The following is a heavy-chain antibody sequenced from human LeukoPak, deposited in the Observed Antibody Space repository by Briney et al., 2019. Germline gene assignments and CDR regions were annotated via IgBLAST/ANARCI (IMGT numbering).Heavy chain of an antibody. V-gene: IGHV3-23*01. CDR3: AKGDCTSTSCYGFYGMDV. CDR1: GFTFSSYA. CDR2: ISGGKI. D-gene: IGHD2-2*01. Sequence: GGSLRLSCAASGFTFSSYAMSWVRQAPGKGLEWVSIISGGKIYYADSVKGRFTISRDDSRNTLYLQMNSLRAEDTAIYYCAKGDCTSTSCYGFYGMDVWGQGTTATVSS. J-gene: IGHJ6*02.